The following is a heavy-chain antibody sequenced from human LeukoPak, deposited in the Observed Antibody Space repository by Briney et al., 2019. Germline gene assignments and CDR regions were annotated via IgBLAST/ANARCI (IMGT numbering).Heavy chain of an antibody. CDR2: IYYSGST. CDR1: GGSISSYY. J-gene: IGHJ6*02. Sequence: SETLSLTCTVSGGSISSYYWSWIRQPPGKGLEWIAYIYYSGSTNYNPSLKSRVTISVDTSKNQFSLKLTSVTAADTAVYYCARSRNYGSGSYYSDYYYYGMDVWGQGTTVTVSS. CDR3: ARSRNYGSGSYYSDYYYYGMDV. D-gene: IGHD3-10*01. V-gene: IGHV4-59*01.